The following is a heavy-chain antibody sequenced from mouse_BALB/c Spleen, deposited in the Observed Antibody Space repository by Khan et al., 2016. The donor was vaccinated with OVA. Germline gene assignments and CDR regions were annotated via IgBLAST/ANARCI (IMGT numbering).Heavy chain of an antibody. CDR3: ARWNYRYDGYVDY. J-gene: IGHJ2*01. V-gene: IGHV3-8*02. Sequence: EVQLLELGPSLVKPSQTLSLTCSVTGDSITSGYWTWIRKFPGIKLEYMGYICSSDSIFYNPSLKSRISITRDTSKNQYYLQLNSVTTEDTATYYCARWNYRYDGYVDYWGQGTTLTVSS. CDR1: GDSITSGY. CDR2: ICSSDSI. D-gene: IGHD2-14*01.